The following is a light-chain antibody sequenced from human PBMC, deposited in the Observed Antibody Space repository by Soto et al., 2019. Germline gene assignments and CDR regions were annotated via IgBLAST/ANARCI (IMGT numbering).Light chain of an antibody. V-gene: IGKV3-20*01. CDR2: GTS. J-gene: IGKJ1*01. Sequence: EIVLTQSPGILSLSPGARATLSCRASQTVAYTSLAWSQQRPGQAPRLLIYGTSTRATGTPDRFIGSGSGTAFTLTISRLEPEDFAVYYCQQYVTTPRTFGQGTKVE. CDR1: QTVAYTS. CDR3: QQYVTTPRT.